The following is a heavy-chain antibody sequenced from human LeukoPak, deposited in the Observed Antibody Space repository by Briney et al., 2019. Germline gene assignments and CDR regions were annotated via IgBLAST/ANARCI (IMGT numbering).Heavy chain of an antibody. CDR2: INHSGNT. Sequence: PSETLSLTCTVSGGSISSHGYYWTWIRQPPGKGPEWIGEINHSGNTNYNPSLKRRVFMSVDTAKNQFSLKLNSVTAADTAVYYCARGGYFDSSGYPNPLDYWGQGTRVTVSS. J-gene: IGHJ4*02. D-gene: IGHD3-22*01. V-gene: IGHV4-39*07. CDR3: ARGGYFDSSGYPNPLDY. CDR1: GGSISSHGYY.